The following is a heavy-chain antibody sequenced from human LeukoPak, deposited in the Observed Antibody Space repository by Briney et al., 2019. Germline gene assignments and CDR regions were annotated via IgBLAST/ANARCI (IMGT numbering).Heavy chain of an antibody. CDR2: ITSSSTYI. J-gene: IGHJ4*02. D-gene: IGHD5-24*01. Sequence: GSLRLSCAASGFTFSSYNMNWVRQAPGKGLEWVSSITSSSTYIYYADSVKGRFTISRDNARNSLYLQMNSLRAEDTAVYYCATQRDGYNSPFDYWGQGTLVTVSS. CDR1: GFTFSSYN. V-gene: IGHV3-21*01. CDR3: ATQRDGYNSPFDY.